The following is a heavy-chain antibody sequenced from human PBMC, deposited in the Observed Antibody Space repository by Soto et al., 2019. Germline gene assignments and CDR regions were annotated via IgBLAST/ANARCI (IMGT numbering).Heavy chain of an antibody. CDR2: INHSGST. Sequence: SETLSLTCAVYGGSFSGYYWSWIRQPPGKWLEWIGEINHSGSTNYNPSLKSRVTISVDTSKNQFSLKLSSVTAADTAVYYCASIAARNYYGMDVWGQGXTVTVYS. CDR3: ASIAARNYYGMDV. CDR1: GGSFSGYY. D-gene: IGHD6-6*01. J-gene: IGHJ6*02. V-gene: IGHV4-34*01.